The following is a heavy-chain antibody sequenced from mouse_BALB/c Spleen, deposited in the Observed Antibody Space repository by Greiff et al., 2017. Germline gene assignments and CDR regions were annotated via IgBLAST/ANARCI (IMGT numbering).Heavy chain of an antibody. CDR2: ISYDGSN. CDR3: AREAQYGKFDY. V-gene: IGHV3-6*02. CDR1: GYSITSGYY. D-gene: IGHD2-10*02. J-gene: IGHJ2*01. Sequence: ESGPGLVKPSQSLSLTCSVTGYSITSGYYWNWIRQFPGNKLEWMGYISYDGSNNYNPSLKNRISITRDTSKNQFFLKLNSVTTEDTATYYCAREAQYGKFDYWGQGTTLTVSS.